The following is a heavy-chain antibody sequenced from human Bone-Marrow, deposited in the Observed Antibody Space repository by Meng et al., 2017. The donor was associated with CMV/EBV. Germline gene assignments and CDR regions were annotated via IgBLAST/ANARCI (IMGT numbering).Heavy chain of an antibody. CDR3: AREVSSGWDY. Sequence: GESLKISCAASGFTFSSYSMNWVRQAPGKGLEWVSSISSSSSYIYYADSVKGRFTISRDNSKNTLYLQMNSLRAEDTAVYYCAREVSSGWDYWGQGTLVTVSS. CDR1: GFTFSSYS. J-gene: IGHJ4*02. D-gene: IGHD6-19*01. CDR2: ISSSSSYI. V-gene: IGHV3-21*01.